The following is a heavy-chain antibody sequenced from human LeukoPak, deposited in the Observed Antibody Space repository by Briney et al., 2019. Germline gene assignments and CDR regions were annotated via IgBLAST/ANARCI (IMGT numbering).Heavy chain of an antibody. CDR1: GFSFSGYG. V-gene: IGHV3-23*01. Sequence: GGSLRLSCAASGFSFSGYGMSWVRQAPGKGLQWVSAISGSGGSTYYADSVKGRFTISRDNSKNTLYLQMNSLRAEDTAVYYCAKTTSGGTMVRGVALYYFDYWGQGTLVTVSS. CDR2: ISGSGGST. J-gene: IGHJ4*02. CDR3: AKTTSGGTMVRGVALYYFDY. D-gene: IGHD3-10*01.